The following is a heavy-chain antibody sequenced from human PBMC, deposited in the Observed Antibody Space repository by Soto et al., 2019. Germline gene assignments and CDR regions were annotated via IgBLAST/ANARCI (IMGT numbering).Heavy chain of an antibody. Sequence: PGGSLRLSCAASGFTFSSYSMNWVRQAPGKGLEWVSSISSSSSYIYYADSVKGRFTISRDNAKNSLYLQMNSLRAEDTAVYYCAREDSSSPPSELELPLDYYYGMDVWGQGTTVTVSS. J-gene: IGHJ6*02. CDR1: GFTFSSYS. V-gene: IGHV3-21*01. D-gene: IGHD1-7*01. CDR2: ISSSSSYI. CDR3: AREDSSSPPSELELPLDYYYGMDV.